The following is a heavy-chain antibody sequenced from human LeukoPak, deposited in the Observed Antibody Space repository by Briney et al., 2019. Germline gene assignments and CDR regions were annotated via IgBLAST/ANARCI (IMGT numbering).Heavy chain of an antibody. CDR2: IYYSGST. V-gene: IGHV4-59*01. CDR1: GGSISSYY. J-gene: IGHJ3*02. D-gene: IGHD3-9*01. Sequence: SEALSLTCTVSGGSISSYYWSWIRQPPGKGLEWIGYIYYSGSTNYNPSLKSRVTISVDTSKNQFSLKLSSVTAADTAVYYCARDGDSRFITISPGAFDIWGQGTMDTVSS. CDR3: ARDGDSRFITISPGAFDI.